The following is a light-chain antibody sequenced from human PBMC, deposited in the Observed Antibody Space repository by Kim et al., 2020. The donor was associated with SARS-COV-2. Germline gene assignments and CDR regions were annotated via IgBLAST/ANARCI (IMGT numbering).Light chain of an antibody. Sequence: NFMLTQPHSVSESPGKMVTISCTRSSGSIASNSVQWYQQRPGSSPTTVIYEDSQRPSGVPDRFSGSIDSSSNTASLTISGLKTEDEADYYCQSYDSSNPWLFGGGTQLTVL. CDR2: EDS. CDR1: SGSIASNS. J-gene: IGLJ3*02. V-gene: IGLV6-57*01. CDR3: QSYDSSNPWL.